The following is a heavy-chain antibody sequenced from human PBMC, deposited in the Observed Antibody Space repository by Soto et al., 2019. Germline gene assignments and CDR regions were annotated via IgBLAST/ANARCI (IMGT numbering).Heavy chain of an antibody. CDR1: GFIFSNNG. J-gene: IGHJ5*02. Sequence: QVQLVESGGGVVQPGRSLRLSCVGSGFIFSNNGMHWVRQTPGKGLEWVAVMSYDGSDTFYADSVKGRFTISRDNTKNNLFQNMGNLQTEDTGVYYLPIVRVAGSSPEPWGPVDLVSVAS. V-gene: IGHV3-30*03. CDR2: MSYDGSDT. CDR3: PIVRVAGSSPEP. D-gene: IGHD3-10*02.